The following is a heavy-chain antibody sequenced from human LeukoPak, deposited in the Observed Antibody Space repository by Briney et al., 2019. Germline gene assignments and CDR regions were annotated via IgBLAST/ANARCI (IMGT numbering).Heavy chain of an antibody. D-gene: IGHD3-22*01. CDR2: IYYSGST. V-gene: IGHV4-59*12. J-gene: IGHJ4*02. CDR3: ARDDDSSGHFDY. CDR1: GGSISSYY. Sequence: PSETLSLTCTVSGGSISSYYWSWIRQPPGKGLECIGYIYYSGSTNYNPSLKSRVNISIDTSRTQFSLKLSSVTAADTAMYYCARDDDSSGHFDYWGQGTLVTVSS.